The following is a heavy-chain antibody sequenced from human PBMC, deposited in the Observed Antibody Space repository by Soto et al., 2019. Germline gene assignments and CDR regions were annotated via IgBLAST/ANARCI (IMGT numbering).Heavy chain of an antibody. J-gene: IGHJ6*02. D-gene: IGHD4-17*01. CDR2: ISYDGTNK. Sequence: QVQLVESGGGEVQPGRSLTISCAASGFTFSTYGMHWVRQTPGKGLEWVAVISYDGTNKFYSYSVKGRFTISRDNFKNTLTLQMNSLRADDTAVYSCATDRQSYGDYDYYCYGMDVWGLVTSVTVAS. CDR3: ATDRQSYGDYDYYCYGMDV. CDR1: GFTFSTYG. V-gene: IGHV3-30*03.